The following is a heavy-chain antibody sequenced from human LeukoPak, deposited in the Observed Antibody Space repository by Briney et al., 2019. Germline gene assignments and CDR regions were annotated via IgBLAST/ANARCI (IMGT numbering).Heavy chain of an antibody. CDR2: LSGNGGST. CDR1: GFTFTSYG. J-gene: IGHJ4*02. CDR3: AKMFGPAVGTGVSDY. V-gene: IGHV3-23*01. Sequence: GGSLRLSCAASGFTFTSYGMSWVRQAPGKGLEWVSALSGNGGSTYYADSVKGRYTISRDNSKNTLYLQMNSLRAEDTAVYYCAKMFGPAVGTGVSDYWGQGTLVTVSS. D-gene: IGHD6-13*01.